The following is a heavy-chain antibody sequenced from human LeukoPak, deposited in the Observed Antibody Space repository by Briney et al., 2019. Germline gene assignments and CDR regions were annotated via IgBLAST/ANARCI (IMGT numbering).Heavy chain of an antibody. Sequence: GASVKISCKASGYLFHNYGFSWVRQAPGQGLEWMGWISSYNGNTKYAQELQGRVTMSTDTSTNTAYMELRSLRSDDTAVYFCAREIGQWGYYDSRGHFRDFWGQGTLVTVSS. J-gene: IGHJ4*02. CDR3: AREIGQWGYYDSRGHFRDF. D-gene: IGHD3-22*01. CDR1: GYLFHNYG. CDR2: ISSYNGNT. V-gene: IGHV1-18*01.